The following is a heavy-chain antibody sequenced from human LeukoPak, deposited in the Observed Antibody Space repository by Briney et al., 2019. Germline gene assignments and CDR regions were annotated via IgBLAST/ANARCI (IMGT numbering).Heavy chain of an antibody. V-gene: IGHV4-39*01. CDR2: IYYSGST. Sequence: LETLSLTCTVPGGSISSSSYYWGWIRQPPGKGLEWIGSIYYSGSTYYNPSLKSRVTIPVDTSKNQFSLKLSSVTAADTAVYYCARPTGLRLDTYYFDYWGQGTLVTVSS. CDR3: ARPTGLRLDTYYFDY. CDR1: GGSISSSSYY. D-gene: IGHD5-12*01. J-gene: IGHJ4*02.